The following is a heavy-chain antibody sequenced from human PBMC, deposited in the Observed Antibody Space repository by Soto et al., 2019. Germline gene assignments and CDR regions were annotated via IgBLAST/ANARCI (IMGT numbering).Heavy chain of an antibody. Sequence: QVQLVQSGAEVKKPGSSVRLSCTASGGTFSSYTLSWVRQAPGQGLEWMGRIIPILTITDYAQKFRGRLTITAGKSSNTAYMELSSLRSEDTAVYYCVRRRYCGADCYKYYYFGMDVWGQGTTVTVSS. V-gene: IGHV1-69*02. D-gene: IGHD2-21*02. CDR2: IIPILTIT. CDR1: GGTFSSYT. CDR3: VRRRYCGADCYKYYYFGMDV. J-gene: IGHJ6*02.